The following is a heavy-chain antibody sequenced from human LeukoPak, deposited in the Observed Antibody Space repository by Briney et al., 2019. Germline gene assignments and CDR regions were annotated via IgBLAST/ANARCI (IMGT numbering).Heavy chain of an antibody. V-gene: IGHV3-7*02. Sequence: PGGSLRLSCEASGFTFSSYWMSWVRQAPGKGLEWVANIKQDGSEKYYVDSVKGRFAISRDNPKNSPFLQMNSLTAEDTAVYYCATTVVGHMNDYWGQGTLVTVSS. CDR1: GFTFSSYW. D-gene: IGHD2-15*01. CDR3: ATTVVGHMNDY. J-gene: IGHJ4*02. CDR2: IKQDGSEK.